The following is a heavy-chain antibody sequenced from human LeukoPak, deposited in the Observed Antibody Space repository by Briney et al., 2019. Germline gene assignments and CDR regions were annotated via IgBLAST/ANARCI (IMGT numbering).Heavy chain of an antibody. J-gene: IGHJ4*02. CDR3: ASERRYSSGRWDYYFDY. Sequence: SETLSLTCAVYGGSFSSYYWGWVRQPPGKGLEWIGEINHSGGTNYNPSLKSRVTISVDTPKNQFSLRLSSVTAADTAVYYCASERRYSSGRWDYYFDYWGQGTLVTVSS. D-gene: IGHD6-19*01. CDR2: INHSGGT. CDR1: GGSFSSYY. V-gene: IGHV4-34*01.